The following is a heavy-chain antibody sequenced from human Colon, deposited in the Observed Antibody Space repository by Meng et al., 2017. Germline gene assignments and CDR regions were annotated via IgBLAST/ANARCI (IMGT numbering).Heavy chain of an antibody. CDR2: IDHFGIS. CDR3: ATGLRHGDWFDP. CDR1: GVSFSCFF. V-gene: IGHV4-34*01. J-gene: IGHJ5*02. Sequence: PSQTLAPTFPVSGVSFSCFFWGRIRPAPGKGLEWIGEIDHFGISNYNSSLKGRLTMSVDTSKKQNSLTLTSVTAADTAVYYCATGLRHGDWFDPWGPGTLVTVSS. D-gene: IGHD4-17*01.